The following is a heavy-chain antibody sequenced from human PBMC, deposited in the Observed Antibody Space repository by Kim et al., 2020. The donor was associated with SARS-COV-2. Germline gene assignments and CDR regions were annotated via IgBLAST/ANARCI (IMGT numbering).Heavy chain of an antibody. V-gene: IGHV4-39*01. D-gene: IGHD6-13*01. Sequence: NPTLKSRVTISVDTSRNQFSLKLSSVTAADTAVYYCARHRWQQLVVWFDPWGQGTLVTVSS. CDR3: ARHRWQQLVVWFDP. J-gene: IGHJ5*02.